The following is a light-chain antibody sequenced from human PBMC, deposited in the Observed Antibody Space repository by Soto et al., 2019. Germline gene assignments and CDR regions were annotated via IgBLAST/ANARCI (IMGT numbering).Light chain of an antibody. CDR2: AAS. Sequence: DIQMTQSPSSLSASVGDRVTITCRASQSISSYLNWYQQKPGKAPKLLIYAASSLQRGVPSRFSGGGAGTDFTLTISSLQPADVATYYCQQSYSSPRFTFGPGTKVDIK. CDR1: QSISSY. V-gene: IGKV1-39*01. J-gene: IGKJ3*01. CDR3: QQSYSSPRFT.